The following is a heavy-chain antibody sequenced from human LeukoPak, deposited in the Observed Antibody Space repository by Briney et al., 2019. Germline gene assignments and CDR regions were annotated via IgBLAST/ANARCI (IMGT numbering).Heavy chain of an antibody. D-gene: IGHD3-10*01. CDR3: ARGATYYYGSGSYSPFDY. CDR2: IYHSGST. V-gene: IGHV4-30-2*01. J-gene: IGHJ4*02. CDR1: GGSISSGGYS. Sequence: SQTLSLTCAVSGGSISSGGYSWSWIRQPPGKGLEWIGYIYHSGSTYYNPSLKSRVTISVDRSKNQFSLKLSSVTAADTAVYYCARGATYYYGSGSYSPFDYWGQGTLVTVSS.